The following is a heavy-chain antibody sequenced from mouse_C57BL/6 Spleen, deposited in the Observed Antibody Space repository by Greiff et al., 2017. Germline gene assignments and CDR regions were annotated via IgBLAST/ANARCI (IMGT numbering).Heavy chain of an antibody. Sequence: VQLQQPGAELVKPGTSVKLSCKASGYTFTSYWMQWVKQRPGQGLEWIGEIDPSDSYTNYNQKFKDKATLTVDTSSSTAYMQLSSLTSEDAAVYFCASRDTGTDYFDYWGQGTTRTVSS. V-gene: IGHV1-50*01. J-gene: IGHJ2*01. D-gene: IGHD4-1*01. CDR2: IDPSDSYT. CDR1: GYTFTSYW. CDR3: ASRDTGTDYFDY.